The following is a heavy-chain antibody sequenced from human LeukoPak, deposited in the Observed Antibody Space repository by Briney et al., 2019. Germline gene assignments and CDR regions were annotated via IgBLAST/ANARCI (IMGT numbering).Heavy chain of an antibody. CDR2: IYYRGST. CDR1: GGSISGYY. Sequence: PSETLSLTCTVSGGSISGYYWSWIRQPPGKGLEWIGYIYYRGSTSYNPSLKSRVTIFLDTSKNQFSLKLSSVTAADTAVYYCARSAAASYHDYWGQGTLVSVSS. D-gene: IGHD2-2*01. J-gene: IGHJ4*02. V-gene: IGHV4-59*08. CDR3: ARSAAASYHDY.